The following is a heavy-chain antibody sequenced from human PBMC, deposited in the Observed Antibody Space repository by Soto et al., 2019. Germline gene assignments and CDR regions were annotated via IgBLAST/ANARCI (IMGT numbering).Heavy chain of an antibody. V-gene: IGHV4-39*07. CDR3: ARDGRVDTAMVTEAFDI. CDR1: GGSIRSSSYY. D-gene: IGHD5-18*01. J-gene: IGHJ3*02. CDR2: IYYSGST. Sequence: SETLSLTCTVSGGSIRSSSYYWGWIRQPPGKGLEWIGSIYYSGSTYYNPSLKSRVTISVDTSKNQFSLKLSSVTAADTAVYYCARDGRVDTAMVTEAFDIWGQGTMVTVSS.